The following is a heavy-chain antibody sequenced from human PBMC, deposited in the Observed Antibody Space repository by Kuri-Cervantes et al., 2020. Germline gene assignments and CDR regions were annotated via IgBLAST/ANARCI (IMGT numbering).Heavy chain of an antibody. CDR3: AKGAGVYPDWYFDL. CDR2: IDSGGSST. J-gene: IGHJ2*01. Sequence: GESLKISCVASGFTFRDYYMIWVRQVPGKGLVWVSRIDSGGSSTTNADSVKGRFTISRNNAKNSLYLQINSLRAEDTAVYYCAKGAGVYPDWYFDLWGRGTLVTVSS. V-gene: IGHV3-74*03. CDR1: GFTFRDYY. D-gene: IGHD3-16*02.